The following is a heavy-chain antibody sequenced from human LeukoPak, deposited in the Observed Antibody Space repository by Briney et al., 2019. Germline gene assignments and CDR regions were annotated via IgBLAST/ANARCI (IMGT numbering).Heavy chain of an antibody. CDR1: GFTFSNAW. Sequence: GGSLRLSCAASGFTFSNAWMSWVRQAPGKGLEWVARIKSKTDGGTTDYAAPVKGRFTISRDDSKNTLYLQMNSLKTEDTAVYYCTTDLLEMATRYFDYWGQGTLVTVSS. V-gene: IGHV3-15*01. CDR2: IKSKTDGGTT. J-gene: IGHJ4*02. D-gene: IGHD5-24*01. CDR3: TTDLLEMATRYFDY.